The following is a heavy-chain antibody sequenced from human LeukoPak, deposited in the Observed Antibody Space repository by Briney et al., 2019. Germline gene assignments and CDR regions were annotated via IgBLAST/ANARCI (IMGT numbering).Heavy chain of an antibody. V-gene: IGHV3-48*04. Sequence: GGSLRLSCGASGLTFSTYSMNWVRQAPGKGLEWVSYISSDSGTRYYADSVKGRFTISRDNAKNSLYLQMNSLRAEDTAVYYCARDWDSGSYYGNYWGQGTLVTVSS. CDR2: ISSDSGTR. CDR1: GLTFSTYS. CDR3: ARDWDSGSYYGNY. D-gene: IGHD1-26*01. J-gene: IGHJ4*02.